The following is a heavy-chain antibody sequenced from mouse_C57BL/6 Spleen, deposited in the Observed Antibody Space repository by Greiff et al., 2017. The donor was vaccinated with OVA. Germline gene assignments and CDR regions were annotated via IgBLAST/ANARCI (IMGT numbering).Heavy chain of an antibody. CDR3: AMRYYAMDY. CDR1: GYTFTSYW. CDR2: IYPGSSRT. J-gene: IGHJ4*01. V-gene: IGHV1-55*01. Sequence: QVQLQQPGAELVKPGASVKMSCKASGYTFTSYWITWVKQRPGQGLEWIGDIYPGSSRTNYNKKFKIKATLTVDTSSRTAYIQFSSLTSEDSAVYYCAMRYYAMDYWGQGTSLTVSS.